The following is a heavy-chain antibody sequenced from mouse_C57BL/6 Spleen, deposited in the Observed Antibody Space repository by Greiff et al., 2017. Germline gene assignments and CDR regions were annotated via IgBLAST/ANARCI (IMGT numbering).Heavy chain of an antibody. J-gene: IGHJ2*01. CDR3: ARQDYSNYGSFDY. CDR2: ISSGSSTI. D-gene: IGHD2-5*01. V-gene: IGHV5-17*01. CDR1: GFTFSDYG. Sequence: EVQLVESGGGLVKPGGSLKLSCAASGFTFSDYGMHWVRQAPEKGLEWVAYISSGSSTIYYADTVKGRFTISRDNAKNTLFLQMTSLRSEDTAMYYCARQDYSNYGSFDYWGQGTTLTVSS.